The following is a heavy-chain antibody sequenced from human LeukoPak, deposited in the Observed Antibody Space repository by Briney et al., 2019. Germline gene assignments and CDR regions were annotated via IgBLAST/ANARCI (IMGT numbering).Heavy chain of an antibody. Sequence: GGSLRLSCAASGFTFSDYYMSWIRQAPGKGVEWVSYISSSSSYTNYADSVKGRFTISRDNAKNSLYLQMNSLRAEDTAVYYCAGRYCTNGVCYYGFDPWGQGTLVTVSS. D-gene: IGHD2-8*01. CDR2: ISSSSSYT. CDR3: AGRYCTNGVCYYGFDP. J-gene: IGHJ5*02. V-gene: IGHV3-11*03. CDR1: GFTFSDYY.